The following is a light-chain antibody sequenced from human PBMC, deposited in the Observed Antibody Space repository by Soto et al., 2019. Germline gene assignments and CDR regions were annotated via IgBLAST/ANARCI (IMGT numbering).Light chain of an antibody. Sequence: QSVLTQPASVSGSPGQSITISCTGTSSDIGGYYYVSWYQHHPGKAPKLLIYQVTNRPSRVSNRISCSKSGITASLTISGLQADDEADDYCTSYSSSDIFYVFGTGTKVPVL. CDR1: SSDIGGYYY. CDR3: TSYSSSDIFYV. CDR2: QVT. J-gene: IGLJ1*01. V-gene: IGLV2-14*01.